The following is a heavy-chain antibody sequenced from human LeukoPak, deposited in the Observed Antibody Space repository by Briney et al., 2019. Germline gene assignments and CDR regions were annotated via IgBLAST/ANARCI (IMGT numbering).Heavy chain of an antibody. V-gene: IGHV1-2*02. D-gene: IGHD4-23*01. CDR2: INPNSGGT. CDR1: GYTFTGYY. J-gene: IGHJ3*02. Sequence: ASVKVSCKASGYTFTGYYMHWVRQAPGQGLEWMGWINPNSGGTNYAQKFQGRVTMTRDTSISTAYMELSRLRSDDTAVYYCATDHLYGGNSNDAFDIWGQGTMVTVSS. CDR3: ATDHLYGGNSNDAFDI.